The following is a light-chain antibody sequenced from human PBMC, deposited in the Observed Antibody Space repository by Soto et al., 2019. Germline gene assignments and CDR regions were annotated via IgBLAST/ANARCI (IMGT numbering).Light chain of an antibody. CDR3: QQYSSYPLT. CDR1: QSITTY. V-gene: IGKV1-16*01. Sequence: DILMTQSPTSLSASVGDRVTITCRASQSITTYLNWYQQKPGKAPRLLIYAASTLQSGVPSRFSGSGSGTDFTLTISSLQSEDFAPYFCQQYSSYPLTFGHGAKVDIK. J-gene: IGKJ1*01. CDR2: AAS.